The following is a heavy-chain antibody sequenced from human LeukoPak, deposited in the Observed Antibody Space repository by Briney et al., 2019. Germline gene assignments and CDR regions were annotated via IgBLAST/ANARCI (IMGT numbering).Heavy chain of an antibody. J-gene: IGHJ3*02. V-gene: IGHV3-74*01. CDR2: INSDGSST. CDR3: ARVFTIFGGEGAFDI. CDR1: GFTFSSYW. D-gene: IGHD3-3*01. Sequence: PGGSLRLSCAASGFTFSSYWMHWVRQAPGKGLVWVSRINSDGSSTSYADSVKGRFTISRDNAKNTLYLQMNSLRAEDTAVYYCARVFTIFGGEGAFDIWGQGTMVTVSS.